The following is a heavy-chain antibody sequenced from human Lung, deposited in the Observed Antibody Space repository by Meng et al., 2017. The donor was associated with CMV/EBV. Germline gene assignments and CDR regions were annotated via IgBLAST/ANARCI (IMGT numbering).Heavy chain of an antibody. J-gene: IGHJ6*01. D-gene: IGHD2-8*02. Sequence: ASXXVSXKASGYNFTAYYIHWVRQAPGQGLEWMGWINPKSGGTNYAQKFQGRITMTGDTSITTAYMELSRLRSDDMAVYHCARVKRYCTGGTCSYTGYYGMDVWXQGNTV. CDR2: INPKSGGT. V-gene: IGHV1-2*02. CDR3: ARVKRYCTGGTCSYTGYYGMDV. CDR1: GYNFTAYY.